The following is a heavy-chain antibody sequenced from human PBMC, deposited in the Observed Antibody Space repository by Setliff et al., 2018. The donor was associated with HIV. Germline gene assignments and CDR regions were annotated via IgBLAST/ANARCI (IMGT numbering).Heavy chain of an antibody. CDR2: IYTSGST. D-gene: IGHD3-22*01. CDR3: ARHGHFYDSSSSDAFDI. V-gene: IGHV4-61*09. J-gene: IGHJ3*02. Sequence: SETLSLTCTVSGGSVSSGRFYWSWIRQPAGKGLEWIGQIYTSGSTNYNPSLRSRFTISVDTSKNQFSLKLNSVTAADTAVYYCARHGHFYDSSSSDAFDIWGHGTMVTVSS. CDR1: GGSVSSGRFY.